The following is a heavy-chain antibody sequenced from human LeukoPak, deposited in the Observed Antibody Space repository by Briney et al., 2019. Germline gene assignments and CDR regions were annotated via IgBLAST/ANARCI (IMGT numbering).Heavy chain of an antibody. Sequence: PGGSLRLPCAASGCTISSYSMNWIRQAPGKGLEWVSSINILSNYIYYADSVKGRFTISRDNAKNSLYLQMNSLRAEDTAVYYCARQDHISSWYSEFDYWGQGTLVTVSS. J-gene: IGHJ4*02. D-gene: IGHD6-13*01. V-gene: IGHV3-21*01. CDR3: ARQDHISSWYSEFDY. CDR1: GCTISSYS. CDR2: INILSNYI.